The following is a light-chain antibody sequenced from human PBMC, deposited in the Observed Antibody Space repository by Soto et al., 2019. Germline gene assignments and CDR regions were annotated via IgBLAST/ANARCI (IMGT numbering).Light chain of an antibody. CDR2: AAS. CDR3: LQDYNFPLT. CDR1: QGIRND. V-gene: IGKV1-6*01. J-gene: IGKJ1*01. Sequence: AIQMTQSPSSLSASVGDRVTITCQASQGIRNDLGWYQQKPGKAPKLLIYAASSLQSGVPSRFSGSGSGTDFTLSISSLQPEDFATYYCLQDYNFPLTFRQGTKVEIK.